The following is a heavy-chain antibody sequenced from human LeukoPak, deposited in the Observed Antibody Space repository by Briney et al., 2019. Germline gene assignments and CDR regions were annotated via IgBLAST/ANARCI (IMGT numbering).Heavy chain of an antibody. Sequence: PSETLSLTCTVSGGSISSSSYYWGWIRQPPGKGLEWIGSIYYSGSTYYNPSLKSRVTISVDTSKNQFSLKLSSVTAANTAVYYCARPGVQLGLRDYYYMDVWAKGPRSPSP. CDR2: IYYSGST. CDR1: GGSISSSSYY. D-gene: IGHD5-18*01. J-gene: IGHJ6*03. V-gene: IGHV4-39*01. CDR3: ARPGVQLGLRDYYYMDV.